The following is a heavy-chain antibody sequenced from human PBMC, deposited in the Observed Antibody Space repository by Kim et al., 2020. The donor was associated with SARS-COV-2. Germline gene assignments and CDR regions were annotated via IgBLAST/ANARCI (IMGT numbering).Heavy chain of an antibody. CDR1: GFSVSDNN. V-gene: IGHV3-66*01. CDR2: FCSGVGT. Sequence: GGSLRRSCAASGFSVSDNNISWVRQAPGKRLEWVSVFCSGVGTSYVAAVRDRFSIFRDISNNMALLQMITWRAEDNAALYCCGLTTVGDSRIDYCGPVTL. D-gene: IGHD1-1*01. CDR3: CGLTTVGDSRIDY. J-gene: IGHJ4*02.